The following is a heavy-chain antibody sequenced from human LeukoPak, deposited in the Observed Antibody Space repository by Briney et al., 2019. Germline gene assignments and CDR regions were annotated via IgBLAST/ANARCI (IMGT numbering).Heavy chain of an antibody. CDR2: VKSKTDGETT. CDR3: ATDLGTYYHGSQRLIPIDY. CDR1: GFTFTNAW. Sequence: GGSLRLSCVDSGFTFTNAWMSWVRQAPGKGLEWIGRVKSKTDGETTNYAEPVRGRFTISRDDSKSAVYLQMNSLKIEDTAVYYCATDLGTYYHGSQRLIPIDYWGQGTLVTVSS. V-gene: IGHV3-15*01. J-gene: IGHJ4*02. D-gene: IGHD3-10*01.